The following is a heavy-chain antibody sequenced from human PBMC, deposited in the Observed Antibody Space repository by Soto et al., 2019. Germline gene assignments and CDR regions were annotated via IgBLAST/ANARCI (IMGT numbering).Heavy chain of an antibody. CDR2: IWSDGNKR. CDR1: GFMFTNHC. V-gene: IGHV3-33*06. CDR3: AKGLVATNIYYYYGIDV. J-gene: IGHJ6*02. D-gene: IGHD5-12*01. Sequence: GVSPRLSCAAPGFMFTNHCMHWVRQAPGKGLEWVAVIWSDGNKRYYADSVKGRFTISRDTSKNTLYLQMNSLRAEDTAVYYCAKGLVATNIYYYYGIDVWGQGTTVTVSS.